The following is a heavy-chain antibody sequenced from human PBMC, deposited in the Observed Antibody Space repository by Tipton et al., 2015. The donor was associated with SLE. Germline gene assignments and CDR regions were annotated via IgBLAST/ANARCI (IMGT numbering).Heavy chain of an antibody. D-gene: IGHD6-13*01. CDR1: GGSISSNSYY. J-gene: IGHJ5*02. Sequence: TLSLTCTVSGGSISSNSYYLGLIPQPPGKGLEWIGHIYSSGNTNYNPSLKRRLTLSVDTSKNQFSLTLISVTAADTAVYYCARDRSSSWSLGWFDPWGQGTLITVSS. CDR3: ARDRSSSWSLGWFDP. CDR2: IYSSGNT. V-gene: IGHV4-61*09.